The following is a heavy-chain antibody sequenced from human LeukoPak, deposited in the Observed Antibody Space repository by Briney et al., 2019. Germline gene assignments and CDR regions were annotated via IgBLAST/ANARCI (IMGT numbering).Heavy chain of an antibody. J-gene: IGHJ6*02. Sequence: GTLSLTCIVSGGSISSLNLWSWLRQPPGKGLEWVSVVSGSGASTYYADSVKGRFTISRDNSKNTLYLQMNSLRAEDTAVYYCASAPEGPPYGMDVWGQGTTVTVSS. V-gene: IGHV3-23*01. CDR1: GGSISSLN. CDR2: VSGSGAST. CDR3: ASAPEGPPYGMDV.